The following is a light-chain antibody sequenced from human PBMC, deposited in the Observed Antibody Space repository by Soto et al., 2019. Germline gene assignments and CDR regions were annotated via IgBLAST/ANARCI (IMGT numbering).Light chain of an antibody. J-gene: IGKJ4*01. Sequence: AIRMSQSPSSFSASTGDRVTITCRASQGISSYLAWYQQKPGKAPKLLIYKASTLESGVPSRFSGSGSGTEFTLTISSLQPDDFATYYCQQYNSYPLTFGGGTKVDIK. CDR3: QQYNSYPLT. V-gene: IGKV1-8*01. CDR1: QGISSY. CDR2: KAS.